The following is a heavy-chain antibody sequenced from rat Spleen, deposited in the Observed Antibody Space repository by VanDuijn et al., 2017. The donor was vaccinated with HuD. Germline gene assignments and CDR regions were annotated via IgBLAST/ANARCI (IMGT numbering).Heavy chain of an antibody. CDR1: AFSLTSSG. V-gene: IGHV2S12*01. J-gene: IGHJ2*01. Sequence: QVQLKESGPGLVQPSQTLSLTCTVSAFSLTSSGVSWVRQPPGKGLEWIAAISSGGTTYYNSALKSRLSISRDTSKSQVFLKMSSLQTEETAIYFCARGPPRDDSNYYYGYYFDYWGQGVMVTVSS. D-gene: IGHD1-12*02. CDR3: ARGPPRDDSNYYYGYYFDY. CDR2: ISSGGTT.